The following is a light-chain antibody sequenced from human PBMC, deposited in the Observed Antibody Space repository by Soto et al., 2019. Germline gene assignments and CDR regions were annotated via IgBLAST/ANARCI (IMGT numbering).Light chain of an antibody. CDR3: QQYGRPLIT. J-gene: IGKJ5*01. Sequence: ETVMTQSPATLSVSPGETATLSCRASQNVYTNLAWYQQKPGQSPRLVLYGASTRATGVPARYSGSGSGTDFTLTIRTLAPEDFALYYCQQYGRPLITLGQRTRLEI. V-gene: IGKV3-15*01. CDR2: GAS. CDR1: QNVYTN.